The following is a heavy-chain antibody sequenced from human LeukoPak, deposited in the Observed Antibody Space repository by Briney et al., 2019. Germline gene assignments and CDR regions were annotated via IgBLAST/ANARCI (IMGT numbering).Heavy chain of an antibody. J-gene: IGHJ4*02. CDR3: ARDLNWETY. D-gene: IGHD1-1*01. CDR2: IKTDGSQI. V-gene: IGHV3-7*01. CDR1: GFTFSTYW. Sequence: XXXXXCXASGFTFSTYWMTWVRQAPGKGLEWVANIKTDGSQIYYVDSVKGRFTISRDNAKNSLYLQMNRLRAEDTAVYYCARDLNWETYWGQGTLVTVSS.